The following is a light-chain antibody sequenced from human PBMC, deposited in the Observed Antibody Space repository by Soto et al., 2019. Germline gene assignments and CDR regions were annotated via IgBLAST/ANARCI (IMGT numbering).Light chain of an antibody. V-gene: IGKV3-20*01. CDR3: QQYGSSPWT. Sequence: EIVLTQFPGTLSFSPGERATLSCRARQSVSSSYLAWYQQKPGQAPRLLIYGASSRATGIPDRFSGSGSGTDFTLTISRLEPEDFAVYYCQQYGSSPWTFGQGTKVDIK. CDR2: GAS. CDR1: QSVSSSY. J-gene: IGKJ1*01.